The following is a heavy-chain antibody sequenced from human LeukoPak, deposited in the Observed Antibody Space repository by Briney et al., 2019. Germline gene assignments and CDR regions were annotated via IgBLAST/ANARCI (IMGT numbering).Heavy chain of an antibody. CDR3: ARDGNSGYAHYLYYGMDV. Sequence: GGSLRLSCAASGFPFSSFAMHWVRQAPGKGLDWVAVILYDGSNTYYADSVKGRFTISRDNSKNTLYLQMNSLGAEDTALHYCARDGNSGYAHYLYYGMDVWGQGTTVTVSS. J-gene: IGHJ6*02. CDR1: GFPFSSFA. CDR2: ILYDGSNT. V-gene: IGHV3-30-3*01. D-gene: IGHD5-12*01.